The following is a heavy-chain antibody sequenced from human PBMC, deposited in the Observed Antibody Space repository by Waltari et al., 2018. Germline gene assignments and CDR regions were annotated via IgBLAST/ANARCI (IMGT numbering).Heavy chain of an antibody. D-gene: IGHD3-3*01. Sequence: QLQLQESGPGLLKASETLSLTCTVSGGSMNNRIYYWGWIRQPPGKGLEWIGKIHYDGSASYNPSLRSRVPISVDTSMNQFSLRLTSVSATDTALYYCARLYQDFGSTDYMDVWGKGTTVTVS. CDR2: IHYDGSA. CDR3: ARLYQDFGSTDYMDV. CDR1: GGSMNNRIYY. V-gene: IGHV4-39*01. J-gene: IGHJ6*03.